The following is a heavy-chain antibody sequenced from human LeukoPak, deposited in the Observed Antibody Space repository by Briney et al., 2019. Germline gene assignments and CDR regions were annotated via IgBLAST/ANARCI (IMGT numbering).Heavy chain of an antibody. CDR2: LYNSGTT. D-gene: IGHD1-1*01. CDR1: GGSINTYY. CDR3: ATRGVKTTRFDY. Sequence: PSEILSLTCTVSGGSINTYYWSCIRQPPGKGLEWIGYLYNSGTTNYNPSLKSRVSISGDTSKNQFSLKLNSVTAADTAVYYCATRGVKTTRFDYWGQGILVTVSS. V-gene: IGHV4-59*01. J-gene: IGHJ4*02.